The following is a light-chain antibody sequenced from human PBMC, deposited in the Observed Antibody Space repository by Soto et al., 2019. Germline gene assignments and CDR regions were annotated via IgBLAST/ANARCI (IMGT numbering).Light chain of an antibody. Sequence: EIVLTQSPGTLSLSPGERATLSCRVSQSVSTSYLAWYQQKPGQAPRPLIYGASSRATGIPDRFSGGGSRTDFTLTTSRLEPEDSAVYYCQHYGSSRLTFGGGTKV. V-gene: IGKV3-20*01. CDR1: QSVSTSY. CDR3: QHYGSSRLT. CDR2: GAS. J-gene: IGKJ4*01.